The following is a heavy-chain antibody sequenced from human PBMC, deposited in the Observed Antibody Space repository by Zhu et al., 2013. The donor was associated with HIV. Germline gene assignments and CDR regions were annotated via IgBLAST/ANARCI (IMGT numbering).Heavy chain of an antibody. CDR3: ARELGVGSGSSHFDY. J-gene: IGHJ4*02. Sequence: EVQLVESGGGLVQPGGSLRLSCAASGFTFSSYEMNWVRQAPGKGLEWVSYISSSGSTIYYADSVKGRFTISRDNAKNSLYLQMNSLRAEDTAVYYCARELGVGSGSSHFDYWGQGTLVTVSS. D-gene: IGHD3-10*01. CDR1: GFTFSSYE. V-gene: IGHV3-48*03. CDR2: ISSSGSTI.